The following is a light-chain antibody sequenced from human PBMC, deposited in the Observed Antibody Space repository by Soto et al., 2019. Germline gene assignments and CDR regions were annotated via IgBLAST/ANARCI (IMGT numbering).Light chain of an antibody. CDR2: GAS. CDR3: QQYNKWPQWT. CDR1: QSVSSN. V-gene: IGKV3-15*01. J-gene: IGKJ1*01. Sequence: EIVMTQSPATLSVSPGERATLSCRASQSVSSNLAWYQQKPGRAPRLLIYGASTRATGMPARFSGSGSGTEFTLTISSLQSEDFAVYYCQQYNKWPQWTFGQGTKVDIK.